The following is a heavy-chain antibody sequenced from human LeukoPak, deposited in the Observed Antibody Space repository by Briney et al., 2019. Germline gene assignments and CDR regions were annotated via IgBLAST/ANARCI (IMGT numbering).Heavy chain of an antibody. CDR2: ISAYNGNT. CDR3: ARDRGSGQLG. V-gene: IGHV1-18*04. Sequence: ASVKVSCKASGYTFTGYYMHWVRQAPGQGLEWMGWISAYNGNTNYAQKFQGRVTMTTDTSTSTAYMELRSLKSDDTAVYYCARDRGSGQLGWGQGTLVTVSS. CDR1: GYTFTGYY. D-gene: IGHD6-6*01. J-gene: IGHJ4*02.